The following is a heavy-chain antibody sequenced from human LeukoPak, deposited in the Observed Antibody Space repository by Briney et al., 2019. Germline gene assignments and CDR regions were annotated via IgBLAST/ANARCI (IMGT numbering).Heavy chain of an antibody. CDR2: IYPGDSAT. V-gene: IGHV5-51*01. CDR1: GYIITYYW. J-gene: IGHJ4*02. CDR3: ARRPGIISYIDY. Sequence: GKSPQISCDGSGYIITYYWIGWLRPPPEKVLWWRAIIYPGDSATRYTPSFQGQVTISAAKSISTAYLQRSRLKASDTAMYYCARRPGIISYIDYWGQGTLVTVSS. D-gene: IGHD1-14*01.